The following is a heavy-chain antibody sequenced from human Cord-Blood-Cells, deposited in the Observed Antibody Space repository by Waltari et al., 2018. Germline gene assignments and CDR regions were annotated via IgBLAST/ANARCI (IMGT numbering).Heavy chain of an antibody. V-gene: IGHV5-51*01. CDR2: IYPGDSDT. Sequence: EVQLVQSGAEVKKPGESLKISCTGSGYSFTSYWIGWVRQTPGNGLEWMGIIYPGDSDTRYSPSFQCKVTISADKSSSTAYLQWSSLKASDTAMYYCARPQYYDFWSGYPDDAFDIWGQGTMVTVSS. D-gene: IGHD3-3*01. CDR3: ARPQYYDFWSGYPDDAFDI. J-gene: IGHJ3*02. CDR1: GYSFTSYW.